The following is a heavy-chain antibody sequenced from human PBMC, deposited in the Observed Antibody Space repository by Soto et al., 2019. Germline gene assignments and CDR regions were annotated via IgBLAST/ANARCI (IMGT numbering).Heavy chain of an antibody. CDR3: ARIRIVNGHWDFDP. V-gene: IGHV4-59*01. CDR1: GDAIRSDY. D-gene: IGHD1-26*01. Sequence: QVQLQESGPGLVKPSETLSLTCTVSGDAIRSDYWTWIRQPPGKGLEWIGNIYYSGSTDYNPSLQCRVSTSVDTSRHQLSLSLTSVTAADTALYYCARIRIVNGHWDFDPWGQGALVTVSS. CDR2: IYYSGST. J-gene: IGHJ5*02.